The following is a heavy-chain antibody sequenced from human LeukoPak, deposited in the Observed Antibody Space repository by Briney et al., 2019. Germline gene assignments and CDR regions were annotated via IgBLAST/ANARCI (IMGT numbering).Heavy chain of an antibody. V-gene: IGHV3-21*01. CDR2: IDSTSTYI. J-gene: IGHJ4*02. CDR1: RFTFSSYT. CDR3: TRGSYGDYEY. Sequence: GGSLRLSCSASRFTFSSYTMNWVRQAPGKGLEWVSSIDSTSTYIYYADSVRGRFTISRDNAQNSLYLQVNSLRAEDTAVYYCTRGSYGDYEYWGQGTLVTVSS. D-gene: IGHD4-17*01.